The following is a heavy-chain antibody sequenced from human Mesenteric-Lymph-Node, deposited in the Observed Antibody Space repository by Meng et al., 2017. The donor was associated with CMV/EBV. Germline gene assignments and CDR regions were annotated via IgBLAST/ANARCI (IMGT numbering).Heavy chain of an antibody. CDR1: GFTFSDYF. CDR2: ISSSGSSI. D-gene: IGHD6-25*01. Sequence: GESLKISCAASGFTFSDYFMSWIRQAPGKALEWVSYISSSGSSIYYADSVKGRFTISRDNAKNSLYLQMNSLRAEDTAVYYCAKDLPPTSSGGGFFEYWGQGTLVTVSS. CDR3: AKDLPPTSSGGGFFEY. V-gene: IGHV3-11*04. J-gene: IGHJ4*02.